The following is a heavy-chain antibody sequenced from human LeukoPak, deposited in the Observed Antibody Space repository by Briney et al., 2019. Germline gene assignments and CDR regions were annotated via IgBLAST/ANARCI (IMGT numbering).Heavy chain of an antibody. CDR1: GFTFSSYA. D-gene: IGHD6-13*01. CDR2: ISYDGSNK. Sequence: GSLRLSCAASGFTFSSYAMHWVRQAPGKGLEWVAVISYDGSNKYYADSVKGRFTISRDNSKNTLYLQMNSLRAEDTAVYYCAREGVVVAAAGEYYFDYWGQGTLVTVSS. J-gene: IGHJ4*02. CDR3: AREGVVVAAAGEYYFDY. V-gene: IGHV3-30*04.